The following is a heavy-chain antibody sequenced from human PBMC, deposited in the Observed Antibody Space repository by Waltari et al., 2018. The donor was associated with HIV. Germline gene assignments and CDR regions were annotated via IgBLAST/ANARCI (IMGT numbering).Heavy chain of an antibody. V-gene: IGHV1-24*01. Sequence: QVQLIQSGAEVKKPGASVKVSCKVFGYTLTDLSIPWVRQAPGKGLEWMGGFDPEDEETIYAQKFQGRVTMTEDTSTDSAYMELSSLTSEDTAVYYCATGSGTTSIQLYDLDVWGQGTTVTXSS. CDR3: ATGSGTTSIQLYDLDV. J-gene: IGHJ6*02. D-gene: IGHD1-26*01. CDR1: GYTLTDLS. CDR2: FDPEDEET.